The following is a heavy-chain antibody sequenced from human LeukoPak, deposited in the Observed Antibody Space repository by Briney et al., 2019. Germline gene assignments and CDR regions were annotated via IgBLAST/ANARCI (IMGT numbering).Heavy chain of an antibody. CDR3: AREDPQTRVPEGLDV. V-gene: IGHV4-59*01. D-gene: IGHD4/OR15-4a*01. CDR1: GGSIGSYY. Sequence: SETLSLTCAVSGGSIGSYYWSWLRQPPEGALEWIGYIYFTGTTNYNPSLKSRVTISVDTSRNQFSLSPTSVTAADTAVYYGAREDPQTRVPEGLDVWGQGTTVTVSS. CDR2: IYFTGTT. J-gene: IGHJ6*02.